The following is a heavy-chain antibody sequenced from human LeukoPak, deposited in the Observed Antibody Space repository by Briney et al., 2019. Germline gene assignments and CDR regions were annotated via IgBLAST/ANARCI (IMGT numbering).Heavy chain of an antibody. D-gene: IGHD3-10*01. Sequence: SETLSLTCAVYGGSFSGYYWSWIRQPPGKGLEWIGEINHSGSTNYNPSLKSRVTISVDTSKNQFSLKLSSVTAADTAVYYCARPSPYYYGSGSYYIDYWGQGTLATVSS. V-gene: IGHV4-34*01. CDR3: ARPSPYYYGSGSYYIDY. J-gene: IGHJ4*02. CDR1: GGSFSGYY. CDR2: INHSGST.